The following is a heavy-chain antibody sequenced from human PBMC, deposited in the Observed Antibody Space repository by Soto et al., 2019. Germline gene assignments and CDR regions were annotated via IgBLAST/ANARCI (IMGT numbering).Heavy chain of an antibody. CDR2: ISYDGSNK. CDR3: AREWDELANDAFDI. V-gene: IGHV3-30*04. D-gene: IGHD1-1*01. J-gene: IGHJ3*02. CDR1: GFTFSSYA. Sequence: GGSLRLSCAASGFTFSSYAMHWVRQAPGKGLEWVAVISYDGSNKYYADSVKGRFTISRDNSKNTLYLQMNSLRAEDTAVYYCAREWDELANDAFDIWGQGTMFTVSS.